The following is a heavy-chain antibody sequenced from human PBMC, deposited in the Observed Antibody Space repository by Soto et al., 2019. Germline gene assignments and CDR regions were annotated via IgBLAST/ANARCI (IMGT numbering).Heavy chain of an antibody. CDR2: IYPGDSDT. CDR1: GYSFTSYW. V-gene: IGHV5-51*01. D-gene: IGHD2-15*01. CDR3: ARRGYCSGGSCYSGSSYYYYGRVV. Sequence: GESLNISCKGSGYSFTSYWIGWVRQMPGKGLEWMGIIYPGDSDTRYSPSFQGQVTISADKSISTAYLQWSSLKASDTAMYYCARRGYCSGGSCYSGSSYYYYGRVVWGQGTTVTASS. J-gene: IGHJ6*02.